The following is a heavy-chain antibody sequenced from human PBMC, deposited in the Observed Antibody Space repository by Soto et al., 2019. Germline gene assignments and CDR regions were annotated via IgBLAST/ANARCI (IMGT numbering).Heavy chain of an antibody. CDR1: GFTFSSNY. Sequence: GGSLRLSCAASGFTFSSNYMSWVRQAPGKGLEWVSVIYSGGSTYYAEYVKGRFNISRHNYTNMRYLQRNSLRAEDRAVYYCARASNWNYAFDIWGQGTMVTVSS. V-gene: IGHV3-66*01. D-gene: IGHD1-1*01. CDR3: ARASNWNYAFDI. J-gene: IGHJ3*02. CDR2: IYSGGST.